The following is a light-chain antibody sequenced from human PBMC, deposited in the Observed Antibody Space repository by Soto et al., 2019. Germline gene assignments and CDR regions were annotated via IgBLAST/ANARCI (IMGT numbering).Light chain of an antibody. J-gene: IGKJ4*01. V-gene: IGKV3-11*01. CDR1: QSVSSY. Sequence: EIVLTQSRVTLALSPGESATLSCRASQSVSSYLAWYQKKPGQATRLLPYDAYNRATGIPARFSGSGSGTDFTLTISSLEPEDFAVYDCQQRSNWPALTFGGGTKVDIK. CDR3: QQRSNWPALT. CDR2: DAY.